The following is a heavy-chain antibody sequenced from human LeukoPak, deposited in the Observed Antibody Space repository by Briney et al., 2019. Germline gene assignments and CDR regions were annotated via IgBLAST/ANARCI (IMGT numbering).Heavy chain of an antibody. CDR3: ARGTSTIFGVASYYYYMDV. CDR2: INHSGST. CDR1: GGSFNGYY. J-gene: IGHJ6*03. V-gene: IGHV4-34*01. D-gene: IGHD3-3*01. Sequence: PSETLSVTCAVYGGSFNGYYWSWIRQPLGKGLEWIGEINHSGSTNYNPSLKSRVTISVGTSKNQFSLKLSSVTAADTAVYYCARGTSTIFGVASYYYYMDVWGKGTTVTVSS.